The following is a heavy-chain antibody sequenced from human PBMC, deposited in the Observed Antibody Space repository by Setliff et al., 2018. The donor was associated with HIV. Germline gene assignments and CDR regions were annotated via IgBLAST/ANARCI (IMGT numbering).Heavy chain of an antibody. Sequence: ASVKVSCKASGYTFTSYAMNWVRQAPGQGLEWMGWINTNTGNPTYAQGFTGRFVFSLDTSVSTAYLQISSLKAEDTAMYYCARGCNGGNCYHGSGWFDPWGQGTLVTVSS. CDR2: INTNTGNP. V-gene: IGHV7-4-1*02. CDR1: GYTFTSYA. D-gene: IGHD2-15*01. CDR3: ARGCNGGNCYHGSGWFDP. J-gene: IGHJ5*02.